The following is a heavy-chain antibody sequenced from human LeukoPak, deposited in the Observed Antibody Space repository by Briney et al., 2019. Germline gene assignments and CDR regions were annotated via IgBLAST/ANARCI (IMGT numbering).Heavy chain of an antibody. CDR3: ARHVVAVGFDY. CDR2: IYSGGYT. CDR1: GFTVSNNY. Sequence: GGSLRLSCAASGFTVSNNYMSWVRQAPGKGLEWVSVIYSGGYTYYADSVKGRFTISRDNSKNTLYLQMNSLRAEDTAVYYCARHVVAVGFDYWGQGTLVTVSS. V-gene: IGHV3-66*04. D-gene: IGHD3-22*01. J-gene: IGHJ4*02.